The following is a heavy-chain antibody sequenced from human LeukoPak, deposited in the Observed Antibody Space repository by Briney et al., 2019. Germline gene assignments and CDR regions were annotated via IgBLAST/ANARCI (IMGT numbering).Heavy chain of an antibody. J-gene: IGHJ5*02. V-gene: IGHV5-51*01. CDR2: IYPGDSDT. Sequence: GESLQISCKGSGYSFTSYWIGWVRRMPGKGLEWMGIIYPGDSDTRYSPSFQGQVTISADKSISTAYLQWSSLKASDTAMYYCARQGSSAMGGLWFGEFNWFDPWGQGTLVTVSS. CDR3: ARQGSSAMGGLWFGEFNWFDP. D-gene: IGHD3-10*01. CDR1: GYSFTSYW.